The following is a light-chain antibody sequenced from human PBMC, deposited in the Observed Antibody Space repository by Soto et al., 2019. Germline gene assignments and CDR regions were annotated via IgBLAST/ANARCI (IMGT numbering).Light chain of an antibody. CDR2: MAS. V-gene: IGKV1-5*03. CDR1: QSISIW. Sequence: DIKMNQSPSTVSASVRDRVTITCRASQSISIWLAWYQQKPGKAPNLLIYMASTLESGVPSRFSGSGSGTEFTLTISSLQPDDCATYYCQKYNIPPWTFGQGTKVDIK. J-gene: IGKJ1*01. CDR3: QKYNIPPWT.